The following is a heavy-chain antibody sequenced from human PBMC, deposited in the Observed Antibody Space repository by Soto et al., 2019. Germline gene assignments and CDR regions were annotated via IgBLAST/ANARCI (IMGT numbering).Heavy chain of an antibody. CDR1: GGTFSSYA. CDR3: ARDLISTSWGLDYYYSGMDV. Sequence: QVQLVQSGAEVKKPGSSVKVSCKASGGTFSSYAISWVRQAPGQGLEWMGGIIPIFGTANYAQKFQGRVTITADESTSTAYMELSSLRSEDTAVYYCARDLISTSWGLDYYYSGMDVWGQGTTVTVSS. D-gene: IGHD2-2*01. J-gene: IGHJ6*01. V-gene: IGHV1-69*01. CDR2: IIPIFGTA.